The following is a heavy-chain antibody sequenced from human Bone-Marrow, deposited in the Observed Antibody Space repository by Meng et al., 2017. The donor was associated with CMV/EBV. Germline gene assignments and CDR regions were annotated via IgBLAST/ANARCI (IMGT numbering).Heavy chain of an antibody. J-gene: IGHJ6*02. CDR1: GDSVSSNSAA. Sequence: SQTLSLTCAISGDSVSSNSAAWNWIRQSPSRGLEWLGRTYYRSKWYNDCAVAVKSRITINPDTSKNQFSLQLNSVTPEDTAVYYCARWDSNCSSTSCSPGYLYYGMDVWGQGTTVTVSS. CDR3: ARWDSNCSSTSCSPGYLYYGMDV. V-gene: IGHV6-1*01. D-gene: IGHD2-2*01. CDR2: TYYRSKWYN.